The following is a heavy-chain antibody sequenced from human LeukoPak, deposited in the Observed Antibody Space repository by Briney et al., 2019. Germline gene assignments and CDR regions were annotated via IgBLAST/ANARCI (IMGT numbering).Heavy chain of an antibody. CDR3: ARDWEHARYN. J-gene: IGHJ4*02. CDR1: GFTFTSSW. D-gene: IGHD1/OR15-1a*01. V-gene: IGHV3-7*01. CDR2: INEPGTEQ. Sequence: GGSLRLSCAASGFTFTSSWMSWVRQAPGKGLEWVANINEPGTEQFYADSVKGRFTLSRDNAKNSVHLLMSSLRVEDTAVYYCARDWEHARYNSGQGTLVIVSP.